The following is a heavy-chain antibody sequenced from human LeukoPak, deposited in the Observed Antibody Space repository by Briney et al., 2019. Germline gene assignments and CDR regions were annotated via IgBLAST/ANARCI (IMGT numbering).Heavy chain of an antibody. V-gene: IGHV3-74*01. CDR3: ARGDRHSSSWYKDAPYYYYGMDV. J-gene: IGHJ6*02. D-gene: IGHD6-13*01. CDR2: INSDGSST. Sequence: GGSLRLSCAASGFTFSSYWMHWVRQAPGKGLVWVSRINSDGSSTSYADSVKGRFTISRDNAKNTLYLQMNSLRAGDTAVYYCARGDRHSSSWYKDAPYYYYGMDVWGQGTTVTVSS. CDR1: GFTFSSYW.